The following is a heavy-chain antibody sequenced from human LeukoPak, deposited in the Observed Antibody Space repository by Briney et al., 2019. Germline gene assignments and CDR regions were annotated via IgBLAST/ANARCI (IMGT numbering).Heavy chain of an antibody. CDR3: ARPYYESSGLYVDAFDI. D-gene: IGHD3-22*01. Sequence: GASVKVSCKASGYTLTAYYLHWVRQAPGQGLEWMGRINPNSGGTTYAQKFQGRVTMTRDTSIGTAYMELSSLRSDDTAVYYCARPYYESSGLYVDAFDIWGQGTMVTVPS. J-gene: IGHJ3*02. V-gene: IGHV1-2*06. CDR2: INPNSGGT. CDR1: GYTLTAYY.